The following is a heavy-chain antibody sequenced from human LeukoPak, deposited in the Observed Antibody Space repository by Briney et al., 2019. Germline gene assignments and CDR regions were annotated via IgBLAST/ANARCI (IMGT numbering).Heavy chain of an antibody. J-gene: IGHJ4*02. V-gene: IGHV3-30*04. CDR3: ARDASFSNVDY. CDR1: GFNFSTYA. CDR2: VSYDGSNK. Sequence: GRSLRLSCAASGFNFSTYAMHWVRQAPGKGLEWVAVVSYDGSNKYYADSVKGRFIISRDNSKNTLSLQMNSLGAEDTSVYYCARDASFSNVDYWGQGTLVSVSS. D-gene: IGHD4-4*01.